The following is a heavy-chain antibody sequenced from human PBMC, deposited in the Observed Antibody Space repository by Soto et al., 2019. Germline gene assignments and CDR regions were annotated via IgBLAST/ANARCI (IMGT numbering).Heavy chain of an antibody. CDR2: IYYSVST. Sequence: SETLSLTCTVSGGSISRGDYYWSWIRQPPGKGLAWIGYIYYSVSTYYNPSLKSRVTISVDTSKNQFSLKLSSVTAADTTVYYCARGGLWGSYRSNLDYWGQGTLVAVSS. J-gene: IGHJ4*02. D-gene: IGHD3-16*02. CDR1: GGSISRGDYY. CDR3: ARGGLWGSYRSNLDY. V-gene: IGHV4-30-4*01.